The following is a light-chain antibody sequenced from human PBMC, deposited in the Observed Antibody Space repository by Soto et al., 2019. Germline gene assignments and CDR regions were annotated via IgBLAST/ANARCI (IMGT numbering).Light chain of an antibody. J-gene: IGKJ1*01. CDR3: QQRSNWLRT. V-gene: IGKV3-11*01. Sequence: EIVLTQSPATLSLSPGERATLSCRASQSVSSYLAWYQQKPGQAPRLLIYDASNRATGIPARFSGSESETDFTLTISRLEPEDFAVYYCQQRSNWLRTFGQGTNVEIK. CDR1: QSVSSY. CDR2: DAS.